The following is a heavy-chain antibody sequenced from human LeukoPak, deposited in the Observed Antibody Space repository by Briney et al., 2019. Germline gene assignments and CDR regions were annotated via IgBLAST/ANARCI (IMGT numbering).Heavy chain of an antibody. CDR2: VRDKANSYTT. Sequence: GGSLRLSCAASGFTFSNAWMSWVRQAPGKGLEWVGRVRDKANSYTTEYAASVKGRFTISRDDSKNSMFLQMNNLETEDTAFYYCARERWRSGSYHDAFDIWGQGTMVTVSS. CDR1: GFTFSNAW. V-gene: IGHV3-72*01. CDR3: ARERWRSGSYHDAFDI. D-gene: IGHD1-26*01. J-gene: IGHJ3*02.